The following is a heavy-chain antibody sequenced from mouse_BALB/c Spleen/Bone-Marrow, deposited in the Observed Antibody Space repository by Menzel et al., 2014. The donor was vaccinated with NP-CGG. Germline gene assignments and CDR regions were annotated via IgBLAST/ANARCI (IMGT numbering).Heavy chain of an antibody. V-gene: IGHV2-9*02. CDR1: GFSLTSYG. CDR2: IWAGGST. D-gene: IGHD1-2*01. J-gene: IGHJ4*01. Sequence: VKVVESGPGLVAPSQNLSITCTVSGFSLTSYGVHWVRQPPGKGLEWLGVIWAGGSTNYNSALMSRLSISKDNSKSQVFLKMNSLQTDDTAMYYCARDRGRLRAMDYWGQGTSVTVSS. CDR3: ARDRGRLRAMDY.